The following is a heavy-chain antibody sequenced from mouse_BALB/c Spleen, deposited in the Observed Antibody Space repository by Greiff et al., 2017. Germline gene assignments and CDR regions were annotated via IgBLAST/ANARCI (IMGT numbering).Heavy chain of an antibody. CDR1: GYTFTSYD. Sequence: VQLQQSGPELVKPGPLVKISCKASGYTFTSYDINWVKQRPGQGLEWIGWIYPGDGSTKYNEKFKGKATLTADKSSSTAYMQLSSLTSENSAVYFCARGNGIPGAMDYWGQGTSVTVSS. V-gene: IGHV1S56*01. J-gene: IGHJ4*01. CDR2: IYPGDGST. CDR3: ARGNGIPGAMDY. D-gene: IGHD4-1*01.